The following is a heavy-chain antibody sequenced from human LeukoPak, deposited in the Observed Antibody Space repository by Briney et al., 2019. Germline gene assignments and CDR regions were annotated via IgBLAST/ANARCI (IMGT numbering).Heavy chain of an antibody. Sequence: SETLSLTCVVSGGSISSGGYSWSWIRQPPGKGLEWIVYIYHSGSTYYNPSLKSRVTISVDRSKNQFSLKLSSVTAADTAVYYCARGVTTMVAVDPWGQGTLVTVSS. CDR2: IYHSGST. CDR3: ARGVTTMVAVDP. D-gene: IGHD5-18*01. J-gene: IGHJ5*02. CDR1: GGSISSGGYS. V-gene: IGHV4-30-2*01.